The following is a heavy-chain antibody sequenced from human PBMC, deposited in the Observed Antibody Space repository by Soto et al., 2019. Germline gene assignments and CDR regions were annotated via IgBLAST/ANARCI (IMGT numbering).Heavy chain of an antibody. CDR1: GFSLSTGGVG. CDR3: AHSRCGGDCLRSYSSHYYYGMDV. D-gene: IGHD2-21*02. CDR2: IYWDDDK. J-gene: IGHJ6*02. V-gene: IGHV2-5*02. Sequence: QITLKESGPTLVKPTQTLTLTCTFSGFSLSTGGVGVGWIRQPPGKALEWLALIYWDDDKRYSPSLKSRLTVTKDTSKNQXXIXMXIMDPVDTATYYCAHSRCGGDCLRSYSSHYYYGMDVWGQGTTVTVSS.